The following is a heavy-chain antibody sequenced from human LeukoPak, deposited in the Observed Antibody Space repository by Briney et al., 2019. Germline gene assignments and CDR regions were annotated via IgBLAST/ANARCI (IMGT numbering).Heavy chain of an antibody. J-gene: IGHJ4*02. CDR3: ARTVDDEGFDY. V-gene: IGHV1-18*01. Sequence: ASVKVSCKASGYSFTSYGISWVRQAPGQGLECMGWISVYNGNTNYAQKFQGRVTMTRNTSISTAYMELSSLRSEDTAVYYCARTVDDEGFDYWGQGTLVTVSS. CDR2: ISVYNGNT. CDR1: GYSFTSYG. D-gene: IGHD6-19*01.